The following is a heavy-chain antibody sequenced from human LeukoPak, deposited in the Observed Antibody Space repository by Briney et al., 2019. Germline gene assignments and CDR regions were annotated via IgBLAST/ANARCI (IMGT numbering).Heavy chain of an antibody. J-gene: IGHJ3*01. D-gene: IGHD2/OR15-2a*01. CDR3: ARDNPTFDAFDL. CDR2: SSFDGTTT. Sequence: GESLRLSCAASGFTISHYWMHWVRQTPEKGLMWVVRSSFDGTTTTYAGSVKGRFTISRDNAKNTLYLQMNSLRVEDTAIYYCARDNPTFDAFDLWGPGTMVTVSS. CDR1: GFTISHYW. V-gene: IGHV3-74*01.